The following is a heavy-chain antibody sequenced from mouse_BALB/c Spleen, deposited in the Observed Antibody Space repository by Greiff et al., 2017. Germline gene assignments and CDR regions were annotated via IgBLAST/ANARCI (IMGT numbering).Heavy chain of an antibody. CDR1: GFTFSSYG. Sequence: EVQLMESGGDLVKPGGSLKLSCAASGFTFSSYGMSWVRQTPDKRLEWVATISSGGSYTYYPDSVKGRFTISRDNAKNTLYLQMSSLKSEDTAMYYCARQDDDYWGQGTTLTVSS. J-gene: IGHJ2*01. V-gene: IGHV5-6*01. CDR3: ARQDDDY. CDR2: ISSGGSYT.